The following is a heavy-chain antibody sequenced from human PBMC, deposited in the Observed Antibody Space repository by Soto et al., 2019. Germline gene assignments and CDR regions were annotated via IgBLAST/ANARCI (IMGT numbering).Heavy chain of an antibody. J-gene: IGHJ4*02. CDR1: GFTFSSYA. CDR3: AKRGNGTRAPYYFDY. D-gene: IGHD1-1*01. CDR2: ISGSGGST. V-gene: IGHV3-23*01. Sequence: GGSLRLSCAASGFTFSSYAMSWVRQAPGKGLEWVSAISGSGGSTYYADSVKGRFTISRDNSKNTLYLQMNSLRAEDTAVYYCAKRGNGTRAPYYFDYWGQGTLVTVSS.